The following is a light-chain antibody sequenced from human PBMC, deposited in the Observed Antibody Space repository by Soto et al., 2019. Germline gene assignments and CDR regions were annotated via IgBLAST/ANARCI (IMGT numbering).Light chain of an antibody. CDR2: DVS. V-gene: IGKV1-5*01. Sequence: DIQMTQSPSTLSASVGDRVTITCRASEDVNGWLAWYQQKPGTAPKLLIYDVSTLESGVPSRFSGSGSGTELTLTIHSLQPDDFATFYCQHYNSYPFTFGPGTKVDIQ. CDR1: EDVNGW. CDR3: QHYNSYPFT. J-gene: IGKJ3*01.